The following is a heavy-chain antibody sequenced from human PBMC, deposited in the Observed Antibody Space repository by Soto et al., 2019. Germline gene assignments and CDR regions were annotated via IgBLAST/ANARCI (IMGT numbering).Heavy chain of an antibody. CDR3: ARDQVPGIAVAGTGY. J-gene: IGHJ4*02. CDR2: IWYDGSNK. CDR1: GFTFSSYG. Sequence: PGGSLRLSCAASGFTFSSYGMHWVRQAPGKGLEWVAVIWYDGSNKYYADSVKGRFTISRDNSKNTLYLQMNSLRAEDTAVYYCARDQVPGIAVAGTGYWGQGTLVTVSS. D-gene: IGHD6-19*01. V-gene: IGHV3-33*01.